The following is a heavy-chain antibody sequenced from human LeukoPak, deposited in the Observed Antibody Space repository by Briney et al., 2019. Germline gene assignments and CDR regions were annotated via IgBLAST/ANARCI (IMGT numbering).Heavy chain of an antibody. Sequence: GGSLRLSCAASGFTFGSYAMHWVRQAPGKGLEWVAVISYDGSNKYYADSVRGRFTISRDNSKNTLSLQMNSLRAEDTAVYYCARHRGPSLYSSGYFDYWGQGTLVTVSS. CDR1: GFTFGSYA. J-gene: IGHJ4*02. CDR2: ISYDGSNK. D-gene: IGHD3-22*01. V-gene: IGHV3-30-3*01. CDR3: ARHRGPSLYSSGYFDY.